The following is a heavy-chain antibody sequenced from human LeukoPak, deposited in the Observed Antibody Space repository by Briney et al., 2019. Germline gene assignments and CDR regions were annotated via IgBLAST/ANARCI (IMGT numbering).Heavy chain of an antibody. CDR1: GFTFSNYW. J-gene: IGHJ4*02. CDR2: IKSDGSST. CDR3: ATDLDYGGYSHFDF. Sequence: GGSLRLSCAASGFTFSNYWMHWGRQAPGKGLVWVSRIKSDGSSTRYADSVKGRFTISRDNAKNTLWLQMNSLRAEDTAVYYCATDLDYGGYSHFDFWGQGTLVTVSS. V-gene: IGHV3-74*01. D-gene: IGHD4-23*01.